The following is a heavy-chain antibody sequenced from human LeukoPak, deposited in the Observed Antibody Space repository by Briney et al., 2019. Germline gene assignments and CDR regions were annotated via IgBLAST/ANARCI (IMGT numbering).Heavy chain of an antibody. CDR2: IIPIFGTA. Sequence: ASVKVSCKASGGTFSSYAISWVRQAPGQGLEWMGGIIPIFGTANYAQKFQGRVTITADESTSTAYMELSSLRSEDTAVYYCARRSPGYSSGDFDYWGQGTLVTVSS. CDR1: GGTFSSYA. V-gene: IGHV1-69*13. J-gene: IGHJ4*02. D-gene: IGHD6-19*01. CDR3: ARRSPGYSSGDFDY.